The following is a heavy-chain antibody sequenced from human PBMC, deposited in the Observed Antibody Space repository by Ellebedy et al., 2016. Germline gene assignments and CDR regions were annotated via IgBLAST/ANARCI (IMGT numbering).Heavy chain of an antibody. CDR2: ISSSSSYI. CDR3: ARDKGITMVRGYGMDV. CDR1: GFTFSSYS. J-gene: IGHJ6*02. D-gene: IGHD3-10*01. Sequence: GESLKISCAASGFTFSSYSMNWVRQAPGKGLEWVSSISSSSSYIYYADSVKGRFTISRDNAKNSLYLQMNSLRAEDTAVYYCARDKGITMVRGYGMDVWGQGTTVTVSS. V-gene: IGHV3-21*01.